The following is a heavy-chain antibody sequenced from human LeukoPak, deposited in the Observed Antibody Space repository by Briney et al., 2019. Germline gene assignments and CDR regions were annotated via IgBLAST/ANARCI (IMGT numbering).Heavy chain of an antibody. CDR3: ARDSGIRTGDY. J-gene: IGHJ4*02. Sequence: AESLRLSCAASGFTFSSYWMSWVRQPPEKGLEWVANIKLDGSEEYYVDSVKGRFTVSRDNAKNSLYLQMNSLRAEDTAVYYCARDSGIRTGDYWGQGTLVIVS. V-gene: IGHV3-7*01. CDR2: IKLDGSEE. CDR1: GFTFSSYW. D-gene: IGHD3-10*01.